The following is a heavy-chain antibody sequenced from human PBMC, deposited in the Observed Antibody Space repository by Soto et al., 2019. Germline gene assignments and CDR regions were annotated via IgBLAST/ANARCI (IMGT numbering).Heavy chain of an antibody. J-gene: IGHJ6*02. D-gene: IGHD2-21*01. CDR2: IYHSGST. V-gene: IGHV4-30-2*01. CDR3: ARAGNRETDLQGEGMDV. CDR1: GGSISSGGYS. Sequence: SETLSLTCAVSGGSISSGGYSWSWIRQPPGKGLEWIGYIYHSGSTYYNPSLKSRVTISVDRSKNQFSLKLSSVTAADTAVYYCARAGNRETDLQGEGMDVWGQGTTVTVSS.